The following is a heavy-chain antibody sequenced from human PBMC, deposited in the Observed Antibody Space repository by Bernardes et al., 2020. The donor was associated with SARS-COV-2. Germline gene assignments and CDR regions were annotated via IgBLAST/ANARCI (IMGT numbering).Heavy chain of an antibody. V-gene: IGHV4-34*01. J-gene: IGHJ4*02. Sequence: SETLSLTCAVHGGSFSGYSWSWIRQPPGKGLEWIGEINHSGSTNYNPSLKSRVTISVDTSKNQFSLKLNSVTAADTAVYYGAFAFQYTSGWYRPDYWGQGTLVTVSS. CDR2: INHSGST. CDR3: AFAFQYTSGWYRPDY. CDR1: GGSFSGYS. D-gene: IGHD6-19*01.